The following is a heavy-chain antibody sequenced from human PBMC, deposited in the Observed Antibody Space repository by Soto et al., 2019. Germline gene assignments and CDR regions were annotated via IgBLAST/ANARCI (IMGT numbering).Heavy chain of an antibody. Sequence: GGSLRLSCAASGFTFSGSAMHWVRQASGKGLEWVGRIRSKANSYATAYAASVKGRFTISRDDSKNTAYLKMNSLKTEDTAVYYCTRKPLISYYYYGMDVWGQGTTVTVSS. D-gene: IGHD2-8*01. J-gene: IGHJ6*02. CDR2: IRSKANSYAT. CDR1: GFTFSGSA. V-gene: IGHV3-73*01. CDR3: TRKPLISYYYYGMDV.